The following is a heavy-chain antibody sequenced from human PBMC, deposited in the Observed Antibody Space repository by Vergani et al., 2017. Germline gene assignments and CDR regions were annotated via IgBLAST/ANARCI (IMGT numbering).Heavy chain of an antibody. Sequence: QVQLVQSGAEVKKPGASVKVSCKASGYTFTGYYMHWVRQAPGQGLEWMGWINPNSGGTNYAQKFQGSVTMTRDTSISTAYMELSRLRSDDTAVYYCARDLEDIVVVVAASPQLDYWGQGTLVTVSS. V-gene: IGHV1-2*02. J-gene: IGHJ4*02. D-gene: IGHD2-15*01. CDR1: GYTFTGYY. CDR3: ARDLEDIVVVVAASPQLDY. CDR2: INPNSGGT.